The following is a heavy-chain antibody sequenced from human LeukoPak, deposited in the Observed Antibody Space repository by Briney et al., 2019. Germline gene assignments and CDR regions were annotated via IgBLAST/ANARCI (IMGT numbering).Heavy chain of an antibody. Sequence: GGSLRLSCAASGFTVSNNYMSWVRQAPGKGLEWVSVIYTGGDTYYADSVKGRFTISRDNSKNTLYPQMNSLTVEDTAVYYCARETAAVGIPDYWGQGTLVTVSS. CDR2: IYTGGDT. V-gene: IGHV3-53*01. CDR1: GFTVSNNY. D-gene: IGHD6-13*01. J-gene: IGHJ4*02. CDR3: ARETAAVGIPDY.